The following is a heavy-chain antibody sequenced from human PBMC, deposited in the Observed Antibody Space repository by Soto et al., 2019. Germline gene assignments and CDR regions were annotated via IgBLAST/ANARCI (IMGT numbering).Heavy chain of an antibody. CDR3: ASSSSSGWYVFDY. CDR1: GGSISSGGYS. J-gene: IGHJ4*02. Sequence: SETLSLTCAVSGGSISSGGYSWSWIRQPPGKGLEWIGYIYHSGSTYYNPSLKSRVTISVDRSKNQFSLKLSSVTAADTAVYYCASSSSSGWYVFDYWGQGTLVIVSS. V-gene: IGHV4-30-2*01. D-gene: IGHD6-19*01. CDR2: IYHSGST.